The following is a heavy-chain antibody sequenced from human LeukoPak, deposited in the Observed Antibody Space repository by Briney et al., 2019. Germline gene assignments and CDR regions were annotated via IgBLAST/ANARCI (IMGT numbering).Heavy chain of an antibody. CDR1: GYTFTSYG. CDR2: IIPILGIA. D-gene: IGHD5-24*01. J-gene: IGHJ4*02. CDR3: AREQPREEMATLDNDY. V-gene: IGHV1-69*04. Sequence: GASVKVSCKASGYTFTSYGISWVRQAPGQGLEWMGRIIPILGIANYAQKFQGRVTITADKSTSTAYMELSSLRSEDTAVYYCAREQPREEMATLDNDYWGQGTLVTVSS.